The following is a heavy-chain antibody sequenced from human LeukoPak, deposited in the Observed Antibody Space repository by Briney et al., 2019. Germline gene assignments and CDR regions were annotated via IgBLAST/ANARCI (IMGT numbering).Heavy chain of an antibody. D-gene: IGHD6-19*01. CDR3: AKHVWTSVWFFDY. V-gene: IGHV3-23*01. J-gene: IGHJ4*02. Sequence: GGSLRLSCAASGFTFSNYALSWVRQAPGKGLEWVSLISGSGGQKDYADSVKGRFTISRDNSGNTLNLQMDSLKAEDAAVYYCAKHVWTSVWFFDYWGQGTLVTVSS. CDR2: ISGSGGQK. CDR1: GFTFSNYA.